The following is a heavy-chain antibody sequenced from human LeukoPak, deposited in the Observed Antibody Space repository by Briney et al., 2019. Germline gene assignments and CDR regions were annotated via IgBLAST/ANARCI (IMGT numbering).Heavy chain of an antibody. V-gene: IGHV4-34*01. CDR1: GGSFSGYY. CDR3: ARRPYMVRGVIKPFDY. CDR2: INHSGST. J-gene: IGHJ4*02. D-gene: IGHD3-10*01. Sequence: SETLSLTCAVYGGSFSGYYWSWIRQPPGKGLEWIGEINHSGSTNYNPSLKSRVTISVDTSKNQFSLKLSSVTAADTAVYYCARRPYMVRGVIKPFDYWGQGTLVTVSS.